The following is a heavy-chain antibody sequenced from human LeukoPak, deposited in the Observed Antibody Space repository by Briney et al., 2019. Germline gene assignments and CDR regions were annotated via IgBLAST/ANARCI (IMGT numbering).Heavy chain of an antibody. D-gene: IGHD6-19*01. CDR3: ARGNSSGWSFYYYYYMDV. CDR2: IYYSGST. V-gene: IGHV4-31*03. J-gene: IGHJ6*03. Sequence: PSETLSLTCTVSGGSISSGGYYWSWIRQHPGKGLEWFGYIYYSGSTYYNPSLKSRVTISVDTSKNQFSLKLSSVTAADTAVYYCARGNSSGWSFYYYYYMDVWGKGTTVTVSS. CDR1: GGSISSGGYY.